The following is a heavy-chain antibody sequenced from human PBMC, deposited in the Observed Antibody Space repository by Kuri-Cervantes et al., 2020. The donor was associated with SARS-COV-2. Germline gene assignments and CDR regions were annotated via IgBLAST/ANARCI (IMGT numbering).Heavy chain of an antibody. J-gene: IGHJ1*01. CDR3: AKDKDRDGYNLPGDFQH. V-gene: IGHV3-21*04. CDR1: GFTFSSYT. D-gene: IGHD5-24*01. CDR2: ISSSSSYI. Sequence: GESLKISCAASGFTFSSYTMNWVRQAPGKGLEWVSSISSSSSYIYYVDSVKGRFTISRDNSKNSLYLQMNSLRTEDTALYYCAKDKDRDGYNLPGDFQHWGQGTLVTVSS.